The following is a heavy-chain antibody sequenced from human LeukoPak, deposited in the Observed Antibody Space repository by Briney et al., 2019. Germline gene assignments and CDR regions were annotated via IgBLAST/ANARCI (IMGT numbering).Heavy chain of an antibody. CDR2: ISGSGGST. J-gene: IGHJ4*02. V-gene: IGHV3-23*01. D-gene: IGHD6-13*01. Sequence: GGSLRLSCAASGFTFSSYAMSWVRQAPGKGLEWVSAISGSGGSTYYADSVKGRFTISRDNAKNSLYLQMNSLRAEDTAVYYCARETPYSSSWTVFDYWGQGTLVTVSS. CDR1: GFTFSSYA. CDR3: ARETPYSSSWTVFDY.